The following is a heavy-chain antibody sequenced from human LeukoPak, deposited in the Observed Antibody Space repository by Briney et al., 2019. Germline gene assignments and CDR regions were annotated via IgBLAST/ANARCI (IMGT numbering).Heavy chain of an antibody. J-gene: IGHJ3*02. CDR1: GGSISSYY. CDR3: ARDAARWLQLGAFDI. D-gene: IGHD5-24*01. V-gene: IGHV4-59*01. Sequence: PSETLSLTCTVSGGSISSYYWSWIRQPPGKGLEWIGYIYYSGSTNYNPSLKSRVTISVDTSKNQFSLKLSSVTAADTAVYYCARDAARWLQLGAFDIWGQGTMVTVSS. CDR2: IYYSGST.